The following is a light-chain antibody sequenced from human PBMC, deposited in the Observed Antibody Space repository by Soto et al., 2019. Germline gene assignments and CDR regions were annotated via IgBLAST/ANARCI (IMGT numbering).Light chain of an antibody. J-gene: IGKJ4*01. V-gene: IGKV3-11*01. Sequence: EIVLTQSPATLSLSPGERATLSCRASQSVSTSFTWYQQKPGQSPRLLVFHTATRATGSPPRFSGSGTGTDITLTISSREPEDFAVYYCQRRKSWSPGFTFGGGTKVEI. CDR3: QRRKSWSPGFT. CDR1: QSVSTS. CDR2: HTA.